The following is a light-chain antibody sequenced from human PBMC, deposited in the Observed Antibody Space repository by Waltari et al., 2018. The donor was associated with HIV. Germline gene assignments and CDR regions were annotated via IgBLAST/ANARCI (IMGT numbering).Light chain of an antibody. CDR2: EVT. Sequence: QSALTQSPSASGSPGQSVTISCTGSSSDVGGYKYVSWYQQHPGKAPKLIISEVTTRPSGVPDRFSGSKSGNTASLTVSGLQAEDEADYFCTSYAGSFKGVVFGGGTKLTVL. CDR1: SSDVGGYKY. J-gene: IGLJ2*01. V-gene: IGLV2-8*01. CDR3: TSYAGSFKGVV.